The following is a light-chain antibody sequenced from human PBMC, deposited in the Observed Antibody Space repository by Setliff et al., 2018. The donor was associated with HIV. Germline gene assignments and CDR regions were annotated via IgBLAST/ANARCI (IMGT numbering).Light chain of an antibody. Sequence: QSALTQPASVSGSPGQSITISCTGTSSDVGGYDYVSWYQQHPGKAPKLMIYEVSNRPSGASNRFSGSKSGNTASLTISGLQAEDEADYYCSSYTSSFTRVFGTGTKVTVL. V-gene: IGLV2-14*01. CDR3: SSYTSSFTRV. J-gene: IGLJ1*01. CDR2: EVS. CDR1: SSDVGGYDY.